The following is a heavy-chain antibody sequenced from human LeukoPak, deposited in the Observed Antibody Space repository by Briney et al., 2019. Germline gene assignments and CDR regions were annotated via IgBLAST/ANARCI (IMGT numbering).Heavy chain of an antibody. CDR1: GYTLTELS. D-gene: IGHD6-19*01. V-gene: IGHV1-24*01. CDR2: FDPEDGET. J-gene: IGHJ6*02. CDR3: ATEARWSSGHDYYYYGMDV. Sequence: VASVKVSCKASGYTLTELSMHWVRQAPGKGLEWMGGFDPEDGETIYAQKFQGRVTMTEDTSTDTAYMELSSLRSEDTAVYYCATEARWSSGHDYYYYGMDVWGQGTTVTVSS.